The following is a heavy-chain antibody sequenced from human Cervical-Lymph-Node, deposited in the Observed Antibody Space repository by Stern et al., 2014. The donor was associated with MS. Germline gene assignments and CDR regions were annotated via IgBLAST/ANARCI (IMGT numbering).Heavy chain of an antibody. V-gene: IGHV4-31*03. CDR3: ARGPTRFYFNY. Sequence: QVQLQESGPGLVKPSQTLSLTCTVSGGPISSGGYYWSWIRQHPGMGLEWIGYIYYSGSTYYNPSLKSRVTISVDTSKNQFSLKLSSVTAADSAVYYCARGPTRFYFNYWGQGTLVTVSS. J-gene: IGHJ4*02. D-gene: IGHD1-1*01. CDR1: GGPISSGGYY. CDR2: IYYSGST.